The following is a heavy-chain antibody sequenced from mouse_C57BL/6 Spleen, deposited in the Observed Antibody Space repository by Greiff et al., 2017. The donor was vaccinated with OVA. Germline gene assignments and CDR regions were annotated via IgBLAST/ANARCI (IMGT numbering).Heavy chain of an antibody. Sequence: QVQLQQSVPELVKPGASVKISCKASGYAFSSSWMNWVKQRPGKGLEWIGRIYPGDGDTNYNGKFKGKATLTADKSSSTAYMQLSSLTSEDSAVYFCASYSTPYAMDYWGQGTSVTVSS. CDR1: GYAFSSSW. CDR3: ASYSTPYAMDY. J-gene: IGHJ4*01. V-gene: IGHV1-82*01. CDR2: IYPGDGDT. D-gene: IGHD2-5*01.